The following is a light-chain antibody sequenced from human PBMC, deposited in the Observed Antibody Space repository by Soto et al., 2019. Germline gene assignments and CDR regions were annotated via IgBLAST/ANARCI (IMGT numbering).Light chain of an antibody. CDR3: QHYHNYPWT. CDR1: QGISSY. V-gene: IGKV1-8*01. CDR2: GAS. Sequence: AIPMTQSPSSFSASTGDRVTISCRASQGISSYLAWYQQKPGKAPKLLIYGASTLQSGVPSRFSDSGFGTDFTLTISCLQSEDFATYYCQHYHNYPWTFGQGTNVEFK. J-gene: IGKJ1*01.